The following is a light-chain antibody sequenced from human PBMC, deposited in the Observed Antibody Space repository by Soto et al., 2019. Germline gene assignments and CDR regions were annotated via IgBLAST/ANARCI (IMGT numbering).Light chain of an antibody. CDR2: AAS. CDR1: QGISSY. V-gene: IGKV1-9*01. Sequence: IPLTQSPSSLSASVGDXVTITCRASQGISSYLAWYQQKPGKAPKLLIYAASSLQSGVPSRFSGSGSGTDFTLTISRLEPEDFAVYYCQQYSSSPSITLGQGTRLEIK. J-gene: IGKJ5*01. CDR3: QQYSSSPSIT.